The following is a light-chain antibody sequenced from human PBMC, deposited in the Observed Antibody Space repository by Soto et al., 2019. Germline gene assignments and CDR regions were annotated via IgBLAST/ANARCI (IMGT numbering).Light chain of an antibody. J-gene: IGKJ1*01. V-gene: IGKV1-39*01. CDR3: QQSYSTPWT. CDR2: AAS. Sequence: DIQMTQSPSSLSASVGDRVTITCRASKSISSYLNWYQQKPGKAPKLLIYAASSLQSGVPSRFSGSGSGTDFTLTISSLQPEDSATYYCQQSYSTPWTFGQGTKVEIK. CDR1: KSISSY.